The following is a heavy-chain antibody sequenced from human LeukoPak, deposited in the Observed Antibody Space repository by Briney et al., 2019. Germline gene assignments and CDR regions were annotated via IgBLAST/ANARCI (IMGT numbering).Heavy chain of an antibody. CDR1: GYTFTNFY. CDR3: ASAIAVTGSNYFDY. J-gene: IGHJ4*02. CDR2: INPNSGAT. V-gene: IGHV1-2*06. D-gene: IGHD6-19*01. Sequence: ASVKVSCKASGYTFTNFYMHWVRQAPGQGLEWMRRINPNSGATNYAQKFQGRVTMTRDTSINTAYMELTGLRSDDAAVYYCASAIAVTGSNYFDYWGQGTLVTVSS.